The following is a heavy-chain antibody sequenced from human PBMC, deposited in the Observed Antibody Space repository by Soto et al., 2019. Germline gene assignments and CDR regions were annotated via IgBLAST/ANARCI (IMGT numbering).Heavy chain of an antibody. Sequence: QVTLKESGPVLVKPTETLTLTCTVSGFSLSNARMGVSWIRQPPGKALEWLAHIFSNDEKSYSTSLKGRLTISKDTSKSQVVLTMTSMDPVDTATDYCVRTTVTTEFDYWGQGSLVTVSS. CDR2: IFSNDEK. CDR1: GFSLSNARMG. D-gene: IGHD4-17*01. V-gene: IGHV2-26*01. CDR3: VRTTVTTEFDY. J-gene: IGHJ4*02.